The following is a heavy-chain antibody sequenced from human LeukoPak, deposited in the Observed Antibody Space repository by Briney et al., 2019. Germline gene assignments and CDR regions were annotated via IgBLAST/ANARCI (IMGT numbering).Heavy chain of an antibody. J-gene: IGHJ6*02. CDR1: GFTFSSYA. D-gene: IGHD3-3*01. CDR2: ISYDGSNK. V-gene: IGHV3-30-3*01. Sequence: PGGSLRLSCAASGFTFSSYAMSWVRQAPGKGLEWVAVISYDGSNKYYADSVKGRFTISRDNSKNTLYLQMNSLRAEDTAVYYCARPYYDFWSGSAFYYYYGMDVWGQGTTVTVSS. CDR3: ARPYYDFWSGSAFYYYYGMDV.